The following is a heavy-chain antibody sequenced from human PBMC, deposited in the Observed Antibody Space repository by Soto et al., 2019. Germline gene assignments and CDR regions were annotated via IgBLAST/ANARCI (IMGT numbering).Heavy chain of an antibody. Sequence: ITLKESGPTLVKPTQTLTLTCTFTGFSLSTSGVGMGWIRQPPGTALEWLALIYCDDDKRYSPSLKRRLTSTKDTAKNQVVLTMNTMNPVDTATYYCAHKSIPAATCDSWGQGTLDTFSS. CDR3: AHKSIPAATCDS. D-gene: IGHD2-15*01. CDR2: IYCDDDK. CDR1: GFSLSTSGVG. V-gene: IGHV2-5*02. J-gene: IGHJ4*02.